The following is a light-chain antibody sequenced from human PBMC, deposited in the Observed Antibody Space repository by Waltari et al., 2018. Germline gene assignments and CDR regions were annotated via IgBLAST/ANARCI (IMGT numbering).Light chain of an antibody. CDR1: QSSGRY. CDR3: QNHERLPAV. Sequence: EIVLTQSPGTLSLSPGERATPSCRASQSSGRYLVWYQQKPGQAPRLLIYGASSRAAGIPDRFSGSGSGTDFSLTISRLEPEDFAVYYCQNHERLPAVFGQGTKVEIK. J-gene: IGKJ1*01. V-gene: IGKV3-20*01. CDR2: GAS.